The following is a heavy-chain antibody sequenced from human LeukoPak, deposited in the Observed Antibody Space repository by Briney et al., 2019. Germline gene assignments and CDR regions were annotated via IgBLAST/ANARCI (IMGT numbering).Heavy chain of an antibody. J-gene: IGHJ3*02. Sequence: SETLSLTCTVSGGSISSYYWSWIRQPPGKGLEWIGYIYYSGSTNYNPSLKSRVTISVDTSKHQFSLKLSSVTAADTAMYYCARDLIGRYNLFGETFDIWGQGTMVTVSS. CDR1: GGSISSYY. V-gene: IGHV4-59*12. D-gene: IGHD1-1*01. CDR3: ARDLIGRYNLFGETFDI. CDR2: IYYSGST.